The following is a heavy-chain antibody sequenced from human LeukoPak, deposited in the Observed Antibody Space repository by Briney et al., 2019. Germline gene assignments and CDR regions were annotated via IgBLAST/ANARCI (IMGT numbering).Heavy chain of an antibody. D-gene: IGHD3-22*01. CDR2: IYSGGST. CDR1: GFTVSSNY. CDR3: ASSRNYDSSGYFGFAFDI. J-gene: IGHJ3*02. V-gene: IGHV3-53*05. Sequence: GGSLRLSCAASGFTVSSNYMSWVRQAPGKGLEWVSVIYSGGSTYYADSVKGRFTISRDNSKNTLYLQMNSLRAEDTAVYYCASSRNYDSSGYFGFAFDIWGQGTMVTVSS.